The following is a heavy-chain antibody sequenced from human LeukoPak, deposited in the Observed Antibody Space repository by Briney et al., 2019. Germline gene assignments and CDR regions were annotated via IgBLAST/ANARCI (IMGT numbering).Heavy chain of an antibody. CDR2: IYYSGST. J-gene: IGHJ4*02. V-gene: IGHV4-30-4*08. Sequence: SQTLSLTCTVSGGSISSGDYYWSWIRQPPGKGLEWIGYIYYSGSTYYNPSLKRRVTISVDTSKNQFSLKLSSVTAADTAVYYCARDRPRGGGSYGYFDYWGQGTLVTVSS. CDR3: ARDRPRGGGSYGYFDY. D-gene: IGHD1-26*01. CDR1: GGSISSGDYY.